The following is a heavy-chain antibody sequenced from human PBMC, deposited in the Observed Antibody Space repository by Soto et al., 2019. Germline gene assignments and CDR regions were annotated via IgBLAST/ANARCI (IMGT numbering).Heavy chain of an antibody. Sequence: GTSVKLSCEVCGDSLTELSMHCVRQAPGKGLEWMGGFDPEDGETIYAQKFQGRVTMTEDTSTDTAYMELSSLRSEDTAVYYCATGIISGYYLYFDYWGQGTLVTVSS. J-gene: IGHJ4*02. V-gene: IGHV1-24*01. CDR3: ATGIISGYYLYFDY. D-gene: IGHD3-3*01. CDR2: FDPEDGET. CDR1: GDSLTELS.